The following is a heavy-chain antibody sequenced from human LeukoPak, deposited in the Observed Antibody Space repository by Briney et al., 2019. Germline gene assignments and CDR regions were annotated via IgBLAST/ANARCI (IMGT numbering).Heavy chain of an antibody. Sequence: PGGSLRLSCAASEFTFSSYAMNWVRQAPGKGLEWISSITCSGGSTKYPDSVKGRFTISRDNSKNTLFLQMNRLRAEDTALYYCVKGNDYIWGSYRRGYYYFDSWGQGTLVTVSS. D-gene: IGHD3-16*02. V-gene: IGHV3-23*01. CDR3: VKGNDYIWGSYRRGYYYFDS. CDR1: EFTFSSYA. CDR2: ITCSGGST. J-gene: IGHJ4*02.